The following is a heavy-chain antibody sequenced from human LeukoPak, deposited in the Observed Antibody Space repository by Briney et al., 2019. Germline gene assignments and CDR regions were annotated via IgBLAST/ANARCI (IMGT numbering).Heavy chain of an antibody. CDR1: GGTFSSYA. V-gene: IGHV1-69*04. CDR2: IIPILGIA. Sequence: GASVKVSCKASGGTFSSYAISWVRQAPGQGLEWMGRIIPILGIANYAQKFQGRVTITADKSTSTAYMELSSLRSEDTAVYYCASSHYYDSRTKQYYFDYWGQGTLVTVSS. D-gene: IGHD3-22*01. CDR3: ASSHYYDSRTKQYYFDY. J-gene: IGHJ4*02.